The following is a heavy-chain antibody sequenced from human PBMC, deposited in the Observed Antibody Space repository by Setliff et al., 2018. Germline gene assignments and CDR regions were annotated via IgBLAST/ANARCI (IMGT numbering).Heavy chain of an antibody. CDR2: ISHSGAT. D-gene: IGHD3-22*01. CDR3: ARLKYYNSGTYWGNWDYYSGMDV. Sequence: PSETLSLTCTVSGDSMSDHHWSWVRQSPGKGLDWIGYISHSGATKYNPSLKSRVAISIDVSKKQFSLELNSVTPADTAKYYCARLKYYNSGTYWGNWDYYSGMDVWGKGTTVPSPQ. V-gene: IGHV4-59*11. J-gene: IGHJ6*04. CDR1: GDSMSDHH.